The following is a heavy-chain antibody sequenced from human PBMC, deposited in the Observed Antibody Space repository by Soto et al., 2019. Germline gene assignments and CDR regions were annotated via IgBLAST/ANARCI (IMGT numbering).Heavy chain of an antibody. V-gene: IGHV3-30-3*01. CDR3: ARDPKRITIFGVVISPSYYYYYGMDV. J-gene: IGHJ6*02. CDR1: GFTISSYA. CDR2: ISYDGSNK. D-gene: IGHD3-3*01. Sequence: PGGSLRLSCAASGFTISSYAMHRVRQAPGKGLEWVAVISYDGSNKYYADSVKGRFTISRDNSKNTLYLQMNSLRAEDTAVYYCARDPKRITIFGVVISPSYYYYYGMDVWGQGTTVTVSS.